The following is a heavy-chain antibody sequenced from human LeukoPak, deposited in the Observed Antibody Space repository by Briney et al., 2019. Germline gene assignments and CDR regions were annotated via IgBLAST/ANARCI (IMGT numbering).Heavy chain of an antibody. CDR1: GFTFSSYA. CDR2: ITFKGDIQ. D-gene: IGHD3-3*01. V-gene: IGHV3-23*01. Sequence: GGSLRLSCAASGFTFSSYAMGWVRQAPGKGLEWVSDITFKGDIQNYADSVKGRFTISRDNSKNTLYLEMNSLRAEDTAIYYCAKDSGRVTIFGVLIPLDYWGQGTLVTVSS. J-gene: IGHJ4*02. CDR3: AKDSGRVTIFGVLIPLDY.